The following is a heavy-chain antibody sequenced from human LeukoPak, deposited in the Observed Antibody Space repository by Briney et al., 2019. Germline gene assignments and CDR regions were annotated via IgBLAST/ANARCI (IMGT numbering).Heavy chain of an antibody. CDR2: IAIDGINK. D-gene: IGHD6-13*01. CDR1: GFTFSSYA. Sequence: QPGGSLRLSCAASGFTFSSYAIHWVRQAPGKGLEWVAVIAIDGINKYYADSVKGRVTLSRDNSKNTVYLQMSSLRVADTGVYYCGRGFSNWSLDYWAQGTLITVSS. CDR3: GRGFSNWSLDY. J-gene: IGHJ4*02. V-gene: IGHV3-30-3*01.